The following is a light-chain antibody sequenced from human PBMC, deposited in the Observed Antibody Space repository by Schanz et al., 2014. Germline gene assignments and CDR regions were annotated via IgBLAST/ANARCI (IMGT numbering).Light chain of an antibody. CDR2: GAS. V-gene: IGKV3-20*01. CDR3: QQYGSSPWA. Sequence: EIVMTQSPGTLSLSPGERATLSCRASQSVSSNLAWYQQKPGQAPRLLIYGASSRATGIPDRFSGSGSGIDFTLTISRLEPEDFAVYHCQQYGSSPWAFGQGTKVEIK. J-gene: IGKJ1*01. CDR1: QSVSSN.